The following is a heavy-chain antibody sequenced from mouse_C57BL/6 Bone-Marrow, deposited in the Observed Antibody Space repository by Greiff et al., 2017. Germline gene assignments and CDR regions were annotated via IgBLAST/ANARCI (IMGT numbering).Heavy chain of an antibody. V-gene: IGHV14-4*01. J-gene: IGHJ4*01. CDR3: TTETTVRAPYYAIDY. D-gene: IGHD1-1*01. CDR1: GFNIKDDY. Sequence: VQLQQSGAELVRPGASVKLSCTASGFNIKDDYMHWVKQRPEQGLEWIGWIDPENGDTEYASKFQGKATITADTSTNTAYLQLSSLTSEDTTVYYCTTETTVRAPYYAIDYGDQGNSVTVTS. CDR2: IDPENGDT.